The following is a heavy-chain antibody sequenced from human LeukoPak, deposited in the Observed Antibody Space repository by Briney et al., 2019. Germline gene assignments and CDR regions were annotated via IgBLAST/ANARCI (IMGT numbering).Heavy chain of an antibody. D-gene: IGHD4-17*01. Sequence: SGPTLVKPTQTLTLTCTFSGFSLSTSGVGVAWIRQPPGKALEWLALIYWDDDKRYSSSLKSRITITKDTSKNQVVLTMTNMDPVDTATYYCAHYDYGDSPTVDYFDYWGQGTLVTVSS. V-gene: IGHV2-5*02. CDR1: GFSLSTSGVG. CDR2: IYWDDDK. J-gene: IGHJ4*02. CDR3: AHYDYGDSPTVDYFDY.